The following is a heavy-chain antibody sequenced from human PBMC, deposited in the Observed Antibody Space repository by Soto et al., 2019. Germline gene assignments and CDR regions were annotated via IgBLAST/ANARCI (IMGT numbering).Heavy chain of an antibody. V-gene: IGHV4-59*01. J-gene: IGHJ4*02. CDR1: GGSISSYY. Sequence: SETLSLTCTVSGGSISSYYWSWIRQPPGKGLEWIGYIYYSGSTNYNPSLKSRVTISVDTSKNQFSLKLSSVTAADPAVYYCARAHGDYSFNHWGRGTLVTFSS. CDR3: ARAHGDYSFNH. CDR2: IYYSGST. D-gene: IGHD4-17*01.